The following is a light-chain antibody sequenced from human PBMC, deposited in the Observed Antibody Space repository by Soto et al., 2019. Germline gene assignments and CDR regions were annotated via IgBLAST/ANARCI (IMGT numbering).Light chain of an antibody. J-gene: IGKJ4*01. CDR2: DAS. Sequence: EFVLTQSPGTLSLSPGERATLSRRASQTVRNNYLAWYQQKPGQAPRLLIYDASNRATGIPARFSGSGSGTDFTLTISSLEPEDFAVYYCHQRSNWPRTFGGGTKVDIK. CDR1: QTVRNNY. CDR3: HQRSNWPRT. V-gene: IGKV3-11*01.